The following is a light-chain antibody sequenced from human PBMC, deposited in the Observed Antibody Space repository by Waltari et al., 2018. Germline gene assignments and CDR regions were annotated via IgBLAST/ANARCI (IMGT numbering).Light chain of an antibody. Sequence: DIVLTQSPAILSLSPGERASLSCMASQSVPNYLAWYQQKPGQAPRLLIYDTSNRATGIPARFSGSGFGTDFTLTISSLEPEDFAVYYGQQRRDWPLTFGGGTKVEIK. V-gene: IGKV3-11*01. CDR2: DTS. CDR1: QSVPNY. J-gene: IGKJ4*01. CDR3: QQRRDWPLT.